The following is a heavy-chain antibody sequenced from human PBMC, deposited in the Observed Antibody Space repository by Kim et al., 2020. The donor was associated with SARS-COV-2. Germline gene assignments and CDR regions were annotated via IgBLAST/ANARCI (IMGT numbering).Heavy chain of an antibody. CDR3: ARYDSSGWSNNFDP. Sequence: NPSLKSRVTISVDTSKNQFSLKLSSVTAADTAVYYCARYDSSGWSNNFDPWGQGTLVTVSS. D-gene: IGHD6-19*01. V-gene: IGHV4-59*01. J-gene: IGHJ5*02.